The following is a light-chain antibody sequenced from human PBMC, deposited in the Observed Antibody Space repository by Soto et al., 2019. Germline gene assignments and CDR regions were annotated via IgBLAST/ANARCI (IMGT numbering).Light chain of an antibody. CDR2: AAS. V-gene: IGKV3D-15*01. Sequence: EIVMTQSPATLSVSPGEITTLSFSASQSVRSNLAWYQQKPGQAPRLLIYAASTRATGIPPRFSGSGSGTEFTLTINSLQAEDCAVYYCQQYYNWPSTFGQGTRLEIK. CDR3: QQYYNWPST. J-gene: IGKJ5*01. CDR1: QSVRSN.